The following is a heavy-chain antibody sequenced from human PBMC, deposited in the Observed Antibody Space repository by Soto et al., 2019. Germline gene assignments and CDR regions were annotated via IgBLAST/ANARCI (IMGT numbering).Heavy chain of an antibody. Sequence: QVQLVQSGAEVKKPGASVKVSCKASGYTFTSYYMHWVRQAPGQGLEWMGIINPSGGSTSYAQKVQGRVTMTRDTSTSTVYMELSSLRSDDTAVYYCASSDCSSTSRYTLFAYWGQRTLVTVSS. D-gene: IGHD2-2*02. CDR2: INPSGGST. J-gene: IGHJ4*02. CDR3: ASSDCSSTSRYTLFAY. V-gene: IGHV1-46*04. CDR1: GYTFTSYY.